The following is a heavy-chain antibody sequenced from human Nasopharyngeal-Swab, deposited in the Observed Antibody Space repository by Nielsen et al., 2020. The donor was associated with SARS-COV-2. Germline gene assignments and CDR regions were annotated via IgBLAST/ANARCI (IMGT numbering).Heavy chain of an antibody. CDR2: INAGNGNT. CDR3: ARPLIPATLHYYYYGMDV. Sequence: ASAQVFCNASGYIFTSYAMHWVRQAPGQRLEWMGWINAGNGNTKYSQKFQGRVTITRDTSASTAYMELSSLRSEDTAVYYCARPLIPATLHYYYYGMDVWGQGTTVTVSS. J-gene: IGHJ6*02. D-gene: IGHD2-2*01. CDR1: GYIFTSYA. V-gene: IGHV1-3*01.